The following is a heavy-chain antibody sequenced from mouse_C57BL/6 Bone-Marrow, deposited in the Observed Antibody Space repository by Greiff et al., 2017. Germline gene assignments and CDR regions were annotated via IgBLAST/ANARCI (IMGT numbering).Heavy chain of an antibody. V-gene: IGHV1-4*01. CDR1: GYTFTSYT. CDR2: INPSSGYT. CDR3: ARMGYYGSIDY. D-gene: IGHD1-1*01. Sequence: LVESGAELARPGASVKMSCKASGYTFTSYTMHWVKQRPGQGLEWIGYINPSSGYTKYNQKFKDKATLTADKSSSTAYMQLSSLTSEDSAVYDCARMGYYGSIDYWGQGTTLTVSS. J-gene: IGHJ2*01.